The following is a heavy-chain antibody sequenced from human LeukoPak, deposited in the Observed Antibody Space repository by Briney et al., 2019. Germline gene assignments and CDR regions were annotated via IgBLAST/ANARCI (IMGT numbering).Heavy chain of an antibody. CDR3: AELGITMIGGV. Sequence: GGSLRLSCAASGFTFTSYTMNWVRQAPGKGLEWVSSISSRSTYIYYADSVKGRFTISRDNAKNSLYLQMNSLRAEDTAVYYCAELGITMIGGVWGKGTTVTISS. D-gene: IGHD3-10*02. J-gene: IGHJ6*04. CDR1: GFTFTSYT. V-gene: IGHV3-21*01. CDR2: ISSRSTYI.